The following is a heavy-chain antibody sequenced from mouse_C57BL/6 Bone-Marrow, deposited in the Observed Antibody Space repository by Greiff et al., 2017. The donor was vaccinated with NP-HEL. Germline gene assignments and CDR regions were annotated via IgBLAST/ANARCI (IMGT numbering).Heavy chain of an antibody. CDR3: ARWRGNTWFAY. V-gene: IGHV1-81*01. Sequence: VQLQQSGAELARPGASVKLSCKASGYTFTSYGISWVKQRTGQGPEWIGEIYPRSGNTYYNEKFKGKATLTADKSSSTAYMELRSLTSEDSAVYFCARWRGNTWFAYWGQGTLVTVSA. CDR2: IYPRSGNT. D-gene: IGHD2-1*01. J-gene: IGHJ3*01. CDR1: GYTFTSYG.